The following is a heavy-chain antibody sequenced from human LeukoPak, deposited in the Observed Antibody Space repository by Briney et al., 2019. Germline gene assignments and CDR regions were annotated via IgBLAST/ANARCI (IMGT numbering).Heavy chain of an antibody. CDR2: ISSSSSTI. D-gene: IGHD6-13*01. Sequence: GGSLRLSCAASGFTFSSCSMNWVRQAPGKGLEWVSYISSSSSTIYYADSVKGRFTISRDNAKNSRYLQMNSLRAEDTAVYYCAREQQLGYYYYYYMDVWGKGTTVTVSS. V-gene: IGHV3-48*01. CDR1: GFTFSSCS. CDR3: AREQQLGYYYYYYMDV. J-gene: IGHJ6*03.